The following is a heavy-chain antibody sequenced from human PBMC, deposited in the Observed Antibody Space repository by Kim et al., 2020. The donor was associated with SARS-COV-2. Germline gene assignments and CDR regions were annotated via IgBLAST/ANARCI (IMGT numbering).Heavy chain of an antibody. CDR3: ARHFASTGPLWN. CDR2: IYPGDSET. V-gene: IGHV5-51*01. J-gene: IGHJ4*02. D-gene: IGHD1-1*01. CDR1: GYTFTSYW. Sequence: GESLKISCKGSGYTFTSYWIGWVRQMPGKGLEWMGIIYPGDSETRYSPSFQGQVTISADKSISTAYPQWSSLKASDTAMYYCARHFASTGPLWNWGQGTLVTVSS.